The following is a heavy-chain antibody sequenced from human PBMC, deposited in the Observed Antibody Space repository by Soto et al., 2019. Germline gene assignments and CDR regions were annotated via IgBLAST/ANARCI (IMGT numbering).Heavy chain of an antibody. CDR1: GGSISSGGYY. V-gene: IGHV4-31*03. CDR2: IYYSGST. Sequence: SETLSLTCTVSGGSISSGGYYWSWIRQHPGKGLEWIGYIYYSGSTYYNPSLKSRVTISVDTSRNQFSLKLSSVTAADTAVYYCARDNRPTVTTFLNWFDPWGQGALVTVSS. J-gene: IGHJ5*02. D-gene: IGHD4-17*01. CDR3: ARDNRPTVTTFLNWFDP.